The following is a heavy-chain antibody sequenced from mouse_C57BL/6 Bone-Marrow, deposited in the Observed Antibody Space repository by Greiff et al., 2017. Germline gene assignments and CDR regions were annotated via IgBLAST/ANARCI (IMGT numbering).Heavy chain of an antibody. J-gene: IGHJ3*01. CDR1: GFTFSSYG. CDR2: ISSGGSYT. Sequence: EVMLVESGGDLVKPGGSLKLSCAASGFTFSSYGMSWVRQTPDKRLEWVATISSGGSYTYYPASVKGRFTISRDNAKNTLYLQMSSLKSEDTAMYYCARPTGFAYWGQGTLVTVSA. V-gene: IGHV5-6*01. CDR3: ARPTGFAY.